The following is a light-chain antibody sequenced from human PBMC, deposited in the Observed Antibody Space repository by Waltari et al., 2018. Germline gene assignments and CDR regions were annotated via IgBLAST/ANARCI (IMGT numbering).Light chain of an antibody. CDR2: GAS. CDR3: QQYNNWPPYT. J-gene: IGKJ2*01. Sequence: ETVMTQSPATLSLSPVERATLSCRASQSVSSNLAWYQQKPGQAPRLLIYGASIRATGIPARFSGSGSGTEFTLTISSLQSEDFAVYYGQQYNNWPPYTFGQGTKLEI. CDR1: QSVSSN. V-gene: IGKV3-15*01.